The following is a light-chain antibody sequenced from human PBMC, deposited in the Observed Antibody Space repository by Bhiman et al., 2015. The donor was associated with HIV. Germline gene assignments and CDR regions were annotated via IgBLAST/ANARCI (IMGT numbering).Light chain of an antibody. CDR2: SNN. CDR1: SSNIGTNT. CDR3: AAWDDSLSGHVV. J-gene: IGLJ2*01. Sequence: QSVLTQPPSASGTPGQRVTISCSGSSSNIGTNTVNWYQQLPGTAPKLLIYSNNQRPSGVPDRFSGSKSGTSASLAISGLRSEDEADYYCAAWDDSLSGHVVFGGGTKLTVL. V-gene: IGLV1-44*01.